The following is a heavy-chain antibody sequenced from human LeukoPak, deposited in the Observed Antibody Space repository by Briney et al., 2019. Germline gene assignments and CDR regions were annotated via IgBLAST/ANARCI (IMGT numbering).Heavy chain of an antibody. V-gene: IGHV4-31*03. CDR1: GGSISSGGYY. CDR3: ARSYQTADAFDI. J-gene: IGHJ3*02. D-gene: IGHD2-2*01. Sequence: SETLSLTCTVSGGSISSGGYYWSWIRQHPGRGLEWIGYIYYSGDTYSSPSLKSRVSISVDTSKNQFSLRLSSVTAADTAVYYCARSYQTADAFDIWGQGTMVTVSS. CDR2: IYYSGDT.